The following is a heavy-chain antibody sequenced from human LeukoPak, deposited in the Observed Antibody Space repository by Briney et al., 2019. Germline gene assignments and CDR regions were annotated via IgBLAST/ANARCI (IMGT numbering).Heavy chain of an antibody. Sequence: GGSLRLSCAASGFTFSSYAMSWVRQAPGKGLEWVSAISGSGGSTYYADSVKGRFTISRDNSKNTLYLQVNSLRAEDTAVYYCARHGGNSIAVAGTGYWGQGTLVTVSS. CDR1: GFTFSSYA. V-gene: IGHV3-23*01. J-gene: IGHJ4*02. CDR3: ARHGGNSIAVAGTGY. CDR2: ISGSGGST. D-gene: IGHD6-19*01.